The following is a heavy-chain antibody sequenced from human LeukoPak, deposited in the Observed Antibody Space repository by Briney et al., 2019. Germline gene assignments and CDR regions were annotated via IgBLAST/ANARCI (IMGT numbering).Heavy chain of an antibody. CDR1: GFTFSSYW. D-gene: IGHD3-10*01. Sequence: GGSLRLSCAASGFTFSSYWMHWVRQAPGKGLVWVSRINSDGSSTSYADSVKGRFTISRDNAKNTLYLQMNSLRAEDTAVYYCARGYYYGSGSSYYFDYWGQGALVTVSS. CDR2: INSDGSST. V-gene: IGHV3-74*01. CDR3: ARGYYYGSGSSYYFDY. J-gene: IGHJ4*02.